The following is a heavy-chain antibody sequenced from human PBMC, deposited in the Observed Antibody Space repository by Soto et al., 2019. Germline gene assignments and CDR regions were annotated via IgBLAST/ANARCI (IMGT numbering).Heavy chain of an antibody. CDR1: GGTFSSYA. D-gene: IGHD6-6*01. Sequence: SVKVSCKASGGTFSSYAISWVRQAPGQGLEWMGVIIPIFGTSNYAQKFQVRVTIHGDESTSTAYMRLSSLRSEDTAVYYCARVPLVPTWFDQWGEGTLVTVSS. CDR3: ARVPLVPTWFDQ. J-gene: IGHJ5*02. V-gene: IGHV1-69*01. CDR2: IIPIFGTS.